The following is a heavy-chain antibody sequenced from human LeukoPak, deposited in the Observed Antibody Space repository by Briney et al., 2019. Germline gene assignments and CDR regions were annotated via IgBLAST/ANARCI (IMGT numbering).Heavy chain of an antibody. Sequence: GGSLRLSCAASGFTFSSYWMSWVRQAPGKGLEWVATIHEDGSDKYYVDSVKGRFTIFRDNVKNSLYLQMNILRAEDTAVYYCVRDFGSLEDYFDYWGQGTLVSVSS. CDR1: GFTFSSYW. J-gene: IGHJ4*02. V-gene: IGHV3-7*01. CDR2: IHEDGSDK. D-gene: IGHD3-10*01. CDR3: VRDFGSLEDYFDY.